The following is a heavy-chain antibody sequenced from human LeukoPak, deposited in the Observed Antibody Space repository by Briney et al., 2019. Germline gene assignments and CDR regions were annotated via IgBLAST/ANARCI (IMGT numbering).Heavy chain of an antibody. CDR1: GGSISNYY. J-gene: IGHJ4*02. D-gene: IGHD6-19*01. CDR2: IYDSGNT. V-gene: IGHV4-59*01. CDR3: ARVMIFSGWYYFDY. Sequence: SETLSLTCTVSGGSISNYYWTWIRQPPGKGLEWIGYIYDSGNTNYNPSLKSRVTISVDTSKNQFTLKLSSVTAADTAVYYCARVMIFSGWYYFDYWGQGTLVTVSS.